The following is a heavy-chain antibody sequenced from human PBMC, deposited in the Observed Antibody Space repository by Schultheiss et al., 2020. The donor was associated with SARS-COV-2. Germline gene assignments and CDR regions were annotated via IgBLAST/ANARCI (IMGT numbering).Heavy chain of an antibody. J-gene: IGHJ4*02. D-gene: IGHD3-22*01. Sequence: SQTLSLTCTVSGGSISSSNWWSWIRQPPGKGLEWIGEINHSGSTNYNPSLKSRVTISVDTSKNQFSLKLSSVTAADTAVYYCARVRNQYYYDSSGYPFDYWGQGTLVTVSS. CDR1: GGSISSSNW. CDR2: INHSGST. V-gene: IGHV4-4*02. CDR3: ARVRNQYYYDSSGYPFDY.